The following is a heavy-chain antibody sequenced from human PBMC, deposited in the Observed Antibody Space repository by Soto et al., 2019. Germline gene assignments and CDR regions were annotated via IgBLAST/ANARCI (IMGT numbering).Heavy chain of an antibody. CDR2: IYYSGST. D-gene: IGHD2-15*01. CDR1: SGSISSGGYY. V-gene: IGHV4-31*03. CDR3: ARGGIVVVVAATQPPPDYGMDV. J-gene: IGHJ6*02. Sequence: SETLSLTCTVSSGSISSGGYYWSWIRQHPGKGLEWIGYIYYSGSTYYNPSLKSRVTISVDTSKNQFSLKLGSVTAADTAVYYCARGGIVVVVAATQPPPDYGMDVWGQGTTVTVSS.